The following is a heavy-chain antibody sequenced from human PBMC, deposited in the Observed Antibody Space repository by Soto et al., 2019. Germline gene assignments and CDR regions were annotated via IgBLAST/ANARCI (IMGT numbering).Heavy chain of an antibody. J-gene: IGHJ4*02. CDR1: GYSFTSYW. CDR2: IYPGDSDT. V-gene: IGHV5-51*01. CDR3: ATATYGRSWSPLDY. D-gene: IGHD3-3*01. Sequence: EVQLVQSGAEVKKPGESLQISCKGSGYSFTSYWIGWVRHMPGKGLEWMGIIYPGDSDTRYRPSFQGQVTISADKSINTAYLQWSSLKASDTAIYDCATATYGRSWSPLDYWGQGTLVTVSS.